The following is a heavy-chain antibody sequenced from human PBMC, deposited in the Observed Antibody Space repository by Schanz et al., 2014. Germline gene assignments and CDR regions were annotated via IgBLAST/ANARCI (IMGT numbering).Heavy chain of an antibody. CDR2: IGNGGVTI. D-gene: IGHD3-10*01. J-gene: IGHJ5*02. Sequence: VQLLESGGGLVKPGGSLTLSCAASRFTVTNAWMSWVRQPPGRGLEWVSYIGNGGVTIYYADSVKGRFTISRDNSKNSLYLQMNSLRAEDTAVYYCARPALWFGDNCFDPWGQGTLVTVSS. V-gene: IGHV3-11*04. CDR3: ARPALWFGDNCFDP. CDR1: RFTVTNAW.